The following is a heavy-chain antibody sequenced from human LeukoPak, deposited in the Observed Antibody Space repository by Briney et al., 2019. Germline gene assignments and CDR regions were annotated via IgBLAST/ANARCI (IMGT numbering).Heavy chain of an antibody. Sequence: GASVKVSCKASGYTFTSYGISWVRQAPGQGLEWMGWISAYNGNTNYAQKLQGRVTMTTDTSTSTAYMELRSLRSDDTAVYYCARRRYCSSTSCYAGGYYMDVWGKGTTVTVSS. D-gene: IGHD2-2*01. J-gene: IGHJ6*03. CDR3: ARRRYCSSTSCYAGGYYMDV. V-gene: IGHV1-18*01. CDR1: GYTFTSYG. CDR2: ISAYNGNT.